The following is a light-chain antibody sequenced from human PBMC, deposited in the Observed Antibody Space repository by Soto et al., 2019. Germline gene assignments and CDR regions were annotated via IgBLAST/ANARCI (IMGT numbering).Light chain of an antibody. V-gene: IGKV1-39*01. J-gene: IGKJ2*01. CDR2: TAS. CDR3: QQTYINLYT. Sequence: DVQMTQSPSTLSTSVGDRVTITCRASQSISIYLNWYQQKPGKAPKLLIYTASSLQSGVPSRVSGSGSGTDFTLTISSLQPEDFATDYCQQTYINLYTYGQGTKLEI. CDR1: QSISIY.